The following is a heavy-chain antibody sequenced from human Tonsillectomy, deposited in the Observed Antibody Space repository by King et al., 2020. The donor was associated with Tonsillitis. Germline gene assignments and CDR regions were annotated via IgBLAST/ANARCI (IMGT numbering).Heavy chain of an antibody. D-gene: IGHD3-10*01. J-gene: IGHJ4*02. Sequence: QVQLVESGPGLVKPSETLSLTCSVFGYSISNGYYWGWIRQPPGRGLEWIASIYHGGSTYCSPSLKSRVTISLDTSKNQFSLKLSSVTAADTAVYYCAREGYYYGSGNYQGYWGQGTLVTVFS. CDR1: GYSISNGYY. CDR3: AREGYYYGSGNYQGY. V-gene: IGHV4-38-2*02. CDR2: IYHGGST.